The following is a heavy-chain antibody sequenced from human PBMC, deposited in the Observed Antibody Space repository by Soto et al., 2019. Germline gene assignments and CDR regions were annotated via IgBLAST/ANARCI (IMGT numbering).Heavy chain of an antibody. CDR3: AKALRPSLYFFYYLDV. J-gene: IGHJ6*03. CDR1: GFTFGSYA. V-gene: IGHV3-23*01. Sequence: EVQLLESGGGVVQPGGSLRLSCVVSGFTFGSYAMSWVRQAPEKGPEWVAILGGNGFTTYYADSVKGRFTISGDKSKSTLFLQMNGLRADDTGVSYCAKALRPSLYFFYYLDVWGRGTSVTVSS. CDR2: LGGNGFTT. D-gene: IGHD2-2*01.